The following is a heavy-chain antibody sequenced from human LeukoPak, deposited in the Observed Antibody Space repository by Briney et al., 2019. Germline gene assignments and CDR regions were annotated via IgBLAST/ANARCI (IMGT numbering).Heavy chain of an antibody. CDR3: ARDPAGPVTTLSELNWFDP. CDR1: GYTFTSYG. D-gene: IGHD4-17*01. Sequence: ASVKVSCKASGYTFTSYGISWVRQAPGQGLEWMGWISAYNGNTNYAQKLQGRVTMTTDTSTSTAYMELRSLRSDDTAVYYCARDPAGPVTTLSELNWFDPWGQGTLVTVSS. J-gene: IGHJ5*02. CDR2: ISAYNGNT. V-gene: IGHV1-18*01.